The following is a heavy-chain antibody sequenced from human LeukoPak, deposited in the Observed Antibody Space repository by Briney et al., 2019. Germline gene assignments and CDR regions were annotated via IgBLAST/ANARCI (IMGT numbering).Heavy chain of an antibody. CDR3: AKDRISAAGRGDCFDP. CDR2: ISGSGGST. D-gene: IGHD6-13*01. Sequence: GGSLRLSCAASGYTFSSYAMIWVRQAPGKGLEWVSAISGSGGSTYYADSVKGRFTISIDNSKNTLYLQMNSLRAEDTAVYYCAKDRISAAGRGDCFDPWGQGTLVTVSS. J-gene: IGHJ5*02. CDR1: GYTFSSYA. V-gene: IGHV3-23*01.